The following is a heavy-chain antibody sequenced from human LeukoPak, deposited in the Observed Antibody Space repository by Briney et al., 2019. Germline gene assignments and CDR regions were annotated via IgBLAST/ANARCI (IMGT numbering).Heavy chain of an antibody. J-gene: IGHJ4*02. CDR2: ISSGSTYM. D-gene: IGHD4/OR15-4a*01. Sequence: GGSLRLSCAASGFTFSSYSMNWVRQAPGKGLEWVSSISSGSTYMYYAGSVKGRFTVSRDNAKNSLYLQMNSLRAEDTAVYYCARDGATLPPPQPDGRCLRFWGQGTLVTVSS. CDR1: GFTFSSYS. V-gene: IGHV3-21*01. CDR3: ARDGATLPPPQPDGRCLRF.